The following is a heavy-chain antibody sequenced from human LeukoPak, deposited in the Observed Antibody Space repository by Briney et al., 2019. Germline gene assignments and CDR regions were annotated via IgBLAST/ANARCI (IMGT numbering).Heavy chain of an antibody. Sequence: GGSLRLSCGASGYPFSQHGIHWVRQAPGRGLEWVAVIWPNGNKKEYADSVRGRFIVSKDNSENTLSLQMNSLRAEDTAVYYCVVVLVPAAVWQFDVWGRGTLVTVSS. CDR2: IWPNGNKK. D-gene: IGHD2-2*01. CDR1: GYPFSQHG. V-gene: IGHV3-33*01. CDR3: VVVLVPAAVWQFDV. J-gene: IGHJ2*01.